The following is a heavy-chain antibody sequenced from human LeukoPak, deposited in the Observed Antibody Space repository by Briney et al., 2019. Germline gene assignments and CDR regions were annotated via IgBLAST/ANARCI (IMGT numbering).Heavy chain of an antibody. D-gene: IGHD3-10*01. CDR1: GFTFDDYT. J-gene: IGHJ4*02. CDR2: ISWDGGTT. Sequence: GGSLRLSCEASGFTFDDYTMHWVRQSPGKGLEWVSLISWDGGTTYYADSVQGRFFISKDYSENTLYLRMNSLRADDTAVYFCAKDGRSWFGENWGQGTLVTVSS. V-gene: IGHV3-43*01. CDR3: AKDGRSWFGEN.